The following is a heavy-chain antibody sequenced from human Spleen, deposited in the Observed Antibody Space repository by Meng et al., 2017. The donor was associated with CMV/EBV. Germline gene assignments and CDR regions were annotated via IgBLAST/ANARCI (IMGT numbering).Heavy chain of an antibody. V-gene: IGHV1-2*02. D-gene: IGHD3-22*01. CDR1: GYTFHGYY. Sequence: QRVQSGAEVTKPGASVQVSCRASGYTFHGYYMHWVRQAPRQGLEWMGWINPNSGGTNYAQKFQGRVTMTRDTSISTAYMELSRLRSDDTAVYYCARDGYYYDSSGYQPADYWGQGTLVTVSS. CDR3: ARDGYYYDSSGYQPADY. CDR2: INPNSGGT. J-gene: IGHJ4*02.